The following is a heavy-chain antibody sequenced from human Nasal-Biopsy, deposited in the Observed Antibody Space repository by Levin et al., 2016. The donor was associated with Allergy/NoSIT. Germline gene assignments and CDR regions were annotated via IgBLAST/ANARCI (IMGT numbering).Heavy chain of an antibody. CDR3: ARTLKGDLDV. CDR2: VSLNNGNA. J-gene: IGHJ6*02. CDR1: DYPFGDFI. D-gene: IGHD2/OR15-2a*01. Sequence: ASVKVSCKVTDYPFGDFIITWVRQAPGQGLEWMGWVSLNNGNAIYAQKFQGRVTFITDASTTTAYMELRSLKSDDTAVYYCARTLKGDLDVWGQGTTVTVSS. V-gene: IGHV1-18*01.